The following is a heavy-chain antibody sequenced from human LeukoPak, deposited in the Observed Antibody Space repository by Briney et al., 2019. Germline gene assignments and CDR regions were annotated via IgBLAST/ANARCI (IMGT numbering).Heavy chain of an antibody. J-gene: IGHJ4*01. Sequence: GGSLRLSCAASGFTFSDYWMAWVRQAPGKGLEWVSVIYSGGNTYYADSVKGRFTISRDNSQNTLYLQMNSLRAEDTAMYYCARVGVVAAGRYFFDYWGHGTLVTVSS. CDR2: IYSGGNT. CDR3: ARVGVVAAGRYFFDY. CDR1: GFTFSDYW. D-gene: IGHD2-15*01. V-gene: IGHV3-53*01.